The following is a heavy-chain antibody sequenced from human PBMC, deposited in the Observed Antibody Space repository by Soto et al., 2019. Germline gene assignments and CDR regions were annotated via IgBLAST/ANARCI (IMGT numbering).Heavy chain of an antibody. Sequence: XXTLSLACTVSGGSISSYYWRWIPQPPGKGLEWIGYIYYSGSTNYNPSLKSRVTISVDTSKNQFSLKLSSVTAADTAVYYCASTAHSSGWYSGGFDYWGQGTLVTVSS. D-gene: IGHD6-19*01. J-gene: IGHJ4*02. CDR2: IYYSGST. CDR3: ASTAHSSGWYSGGFDY. CDR1: GGSISSYY. V-gene: IGHV4-59*01.